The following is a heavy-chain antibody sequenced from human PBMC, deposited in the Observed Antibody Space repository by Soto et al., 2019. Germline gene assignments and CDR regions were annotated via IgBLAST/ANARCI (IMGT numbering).Heavy chain of an antibody. V-gene: IGHV3-21*01. Sequence: GGSLRLSCAASGFTFSSYSMNWVRQAPGKGLEWVSSISSSSSYIYYADSVKGRFTISRDNSKNTLYLQMNSLRAEDTAVYYCAKGSGGTTEGYYYYGMDVWGQGTTVTVSS. CDR3: AKGSGGTTEGYYYYGMDV. J-gene: IGHJ6*02. CDR1: GFTFSSYS. D-gene: IGHD1-7*01. CDR2: ISSSSSYI.